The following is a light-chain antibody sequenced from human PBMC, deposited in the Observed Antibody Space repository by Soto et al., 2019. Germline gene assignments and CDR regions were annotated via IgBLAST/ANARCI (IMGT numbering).Light chain of an antibody. J-gene: IGKJ5*01. CDR1: QGISSY. CDR2: AAS. V-gene: IGKV1-8*01. Sequence: AIRMTQSPSSLSASTGDRVTITCRASQGISSYLAWYQQKPGKAPKLLIYAASTLQSEVTSRFSGSGSGTDFTLTISCLQSEDFATYYCQQYYSYPTFGQGTRLEIK. CDR3: QQYYSYPT.